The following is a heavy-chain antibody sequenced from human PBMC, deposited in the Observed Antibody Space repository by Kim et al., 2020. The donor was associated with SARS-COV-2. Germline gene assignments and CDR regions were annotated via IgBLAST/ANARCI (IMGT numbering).Heavy chain of an antibody. CDR2: IRGSGEST. J-gene: IGHJ1*01. CDR3: AEISSGSSGWFEYFQH. Sequence: GGSLRLSCAASGFTFNIYAMSWVRQAPGKGLEWVSGIRGSGESTTYADSVKGRFTISRDNSKNTLYLQMDRLRVDDTALYYCAEISSGSSGWFEYFQHWVQGTLVTVSS. D-gene: IGHD6-19*01. V-gene: IGHV3-23*01. CDR1: GFTFNIYA.